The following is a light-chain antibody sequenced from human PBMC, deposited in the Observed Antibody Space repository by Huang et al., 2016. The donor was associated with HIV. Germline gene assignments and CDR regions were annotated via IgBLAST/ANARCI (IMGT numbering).Light chain of an antibody. CDR3: QQYHSYSWT. CDR1: QSISYW. Sequence: DIQMTQSPSTLSASVGARVTITCRASQSISYWLAWYQQKPGKAPNLLIYKSSSLQSGGPSRLSGSGSGTEFTLTISSLQPDDFASYYCQQYHSYSWTFGQGTKVEIK. J-gene: IGKJ1*01. V-gene: IGKV1-5*03. CDR2: KSS.